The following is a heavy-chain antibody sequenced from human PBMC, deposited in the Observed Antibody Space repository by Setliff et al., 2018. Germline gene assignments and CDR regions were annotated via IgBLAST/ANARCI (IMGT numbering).Heavy chain of an antibody. Sequence: GGSLRLSCAASGFTFSSYSFSWVRQAPGKGLEWVSFISDRNDYSFYADSVKGRFTISRDNTKNLLYLHMHSLRIDDTAVYFCARDANWGIERGFDSWGQGTLVTSPQ. J-gene: IGHJ4*02. V-gene: IGHV3-21*01. D-gene: IGHD7-27*01. CDR1: GFTFSSYS. CDR2: ISDRNDYS. CDR3: ARDANWGIERGFDS.